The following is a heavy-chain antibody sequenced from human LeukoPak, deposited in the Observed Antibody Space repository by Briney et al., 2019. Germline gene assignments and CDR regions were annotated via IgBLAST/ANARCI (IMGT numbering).Heavy chain of an antibody. CDR2: ISGSGGST. CDR1: GFTFSTYA. V-gene: IGHV3-23*01. D-gene: IGHD2-2*01. Sequence: GGSLRLSCAASGFTFSTYAMSWVRQAPGKGLEWVSRISGSGGSTYYADSVKGRFTISRDNSKNTLYLQMNSLRAEDAAVYYCAKGAGFTRQYYFDYWGQGTLVTVSS. J-gene: IGHJ4*02. CDR3: AKGAGFTRQYYFDY.